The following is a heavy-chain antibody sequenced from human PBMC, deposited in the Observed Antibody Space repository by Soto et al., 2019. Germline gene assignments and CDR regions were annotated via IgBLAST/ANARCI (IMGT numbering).Heavy chain of an antibody. CDR2: IYSGGST. Sequence: GGSLRLSCAASGFTVSSNYMSWVRQAPGKGLEWVSVIYSGGSTYYADSVKGRFTISRDNSKNTLYLQMNSLRAEDTAVYYCARDPHGLLSNDSGAQGTLAPVSS. CDR3: ARDPHGLLSNDS. J-gene: IGHJ4*02. D-gene: IGHD3-16*02. V-gene: IGHV3-66*01. CDR1: GFTVSSNY.